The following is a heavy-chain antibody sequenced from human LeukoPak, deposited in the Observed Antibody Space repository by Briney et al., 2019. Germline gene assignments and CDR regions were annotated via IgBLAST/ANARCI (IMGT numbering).Heavy chain of an antibody. D-gene: IGHD3-9*01. J-gene: IGHJ4*02. CDR3: ARGQLGSGYFDWLSAYYFDY. Sequence: ASVKVSCKASGYTFTSYYMHWVRQAPGQGLEWMGIINPSGGSTSYAQKFQGRVTMTRDTSTSTVYMELGSLRSEDTAVYYCARGQLGSGYFDWLSAYYFDYWGQGTLVTVSS. CDR2: INPSGGST. CDR1: GYTFTSYY. V-gene: IGHV1-46*01.